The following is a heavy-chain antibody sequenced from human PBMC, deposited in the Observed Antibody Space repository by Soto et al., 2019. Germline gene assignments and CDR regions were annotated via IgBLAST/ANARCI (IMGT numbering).Heavy chain of an antibody. V-gene: IGHV4-39*01. CDR3: ASLARDIPAGAFDA. J-gene: IGHJ3*01. Sequence: QLQLQESGPGLLKPSETLSLTCNVSGASISTRSYYWGWIRQPPGEGLEWIASVYYSGRTFYNPSLKSRVTISVDTSKNQVSLKLDSVTAADTAFYYCASLARDIPAGAFDAWGQGTMVVVSS. CDR1: GASISTRSYY. CDR2: VYYSGRT. D-gene: IGHD2-2*02.